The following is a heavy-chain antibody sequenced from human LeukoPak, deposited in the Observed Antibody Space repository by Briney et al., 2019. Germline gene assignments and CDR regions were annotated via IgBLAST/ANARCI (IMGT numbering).Heavy chain of an antibody. V-gene: IGHV4-59*11. Sequence: SETLSLTCSVSGGSIRNHFWSWIRLPPGKGLEWIGNIYYTTNPNYSPSLASRATISVDTSKNQLSLNLNSVSAADTAIYYCARDRNYFDAWGQGTRVTVSS. J-gene: IGHJ5*02. D-gene: IGHD4-11*01. CDR3: ARDRNYFDA. CDR2: IYYTTNP. CDR1: GGSIRNHF.